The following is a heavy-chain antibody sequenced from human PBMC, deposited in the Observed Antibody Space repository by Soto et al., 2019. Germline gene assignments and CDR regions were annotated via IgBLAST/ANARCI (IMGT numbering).Heavy chain of an antibody. Sequence: QVQLVESGGGVVQPGRSLRLSCAASGFTFSSYGMHWVRQAPGKGLEWVAVISYDGSNKYYADSVKGRFTISRDNSKNTLYLQMNSLRAEDTAVYYCAKDQRYSYGHDYWGQGTLVTVSS. D-gene: IGHD5-18*01. CDR3: AKDQRYSYGHDY. CDR1: GFTFSSYG. CDR2: ISYDGSNK. J-gene: IGHJ4*02. V-gene: IGHV3-30*18.